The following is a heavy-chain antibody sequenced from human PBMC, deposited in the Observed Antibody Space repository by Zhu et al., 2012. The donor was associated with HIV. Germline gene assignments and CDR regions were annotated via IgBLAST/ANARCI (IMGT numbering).Heavy chain of an antibody. D-gene: IGHD1-26*01. CDR1: GFTFSSYW. CDR2: ISGDGSFT. J-gene: IGHJ4*02. Sequence: VQLVESGGGLVQPGGSLRLSCAASGFTFSSYWMHWVRQAPGKGLVWISRISGDGSFTNYADSVKGRFTISRDNARNTLYLQMNSLTADDTAIYYCRGSHCFDYWGQGTLVTVSS. CDR3: RGSHCFDY. V-gene: IGHV3-74*01.